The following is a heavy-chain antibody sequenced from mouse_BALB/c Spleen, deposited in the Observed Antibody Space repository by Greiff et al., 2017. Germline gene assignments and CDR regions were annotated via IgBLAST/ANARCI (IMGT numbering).Heavy chain of an antibody. CDR2: IWWNDDK. CDR3: ARIEGNYEAMDY. CDR1: GFSLSTSGMS. D-gene: IGHD2-1*01. Sequence: QVTLNESCPGILQPSQTLSLTCSFSGFSLSTSGMSVGWIRQPSGKGLEWLAHIWWNDDKYYNPVLKSRLTISKDTSNNQVFLKIASVVTADTATYYCARIEGNYEAMDYWGQGTSVTVSS. V-gene: IGHV8-8*01. J-gene: IGHJ4*01.